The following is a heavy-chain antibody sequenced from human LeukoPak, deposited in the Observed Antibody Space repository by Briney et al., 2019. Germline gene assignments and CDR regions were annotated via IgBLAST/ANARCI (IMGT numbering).Heavy chain of an antibody. CDR2: INPSGGST. D-gene: IGHD3-22*01. CDR1: GYSFTSYY. Sequence: PGESLKISCKGSGYSFTSYYMHWVRQAPGQGLEWMGIINPSGGSTSYAQKFQGRVTMTRDTSTSTVYMELSSLRSEDTAVYYCARGYDSSGYYADPFGYWGQGTLVTVSS. V-gene: IGHV1-46*01. J-gene: IGHJ4*02. CDR3: ARGYDSSGYYADPFGY.